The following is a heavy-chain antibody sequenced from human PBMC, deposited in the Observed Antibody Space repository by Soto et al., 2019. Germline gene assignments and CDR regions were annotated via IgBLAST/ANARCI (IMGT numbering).Heavy chain of an antibody. CDR3: ATGPFYGDYYFDY. J-gene: IGHJ4*02. Sequence: GGSLRLSCAASGFTFSSYSMNWVRQAPGKGLEWVSSISSSSSYIYYADSVKGRFTISRDNAKNSLYLQMNSLRAEDTAVYYCATGPFYGDYYFDYWGQGTLVTVSS. D-gene: IGHD4-17*01. CDR1: GFTFSSYS. V-gene: IGHV3-21*01. CDR2: ISSSSSYI.